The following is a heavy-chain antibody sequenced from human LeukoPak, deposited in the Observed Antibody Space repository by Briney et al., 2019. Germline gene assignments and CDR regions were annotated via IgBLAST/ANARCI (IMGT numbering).Heavy chain of an antibody. D-gene: IGHD1-26*01. Sequence: ASVKVSCKASGYTFTSYGISWVRQAPGQGPEWMGWISAYNGNTNYAQKLQGRVTMTTDTSTSTAYMELRSLRSDDTAVYYCARGPVVGATMRDFDYWGQGTLVTVSS. J-gene: IGHJ4*02. CDR1: GYTFTSYG. V-gene: IGHV1-18*01. CDR2: ISAYNGNT. CDR3: ARGPVVGATMRDFDY.